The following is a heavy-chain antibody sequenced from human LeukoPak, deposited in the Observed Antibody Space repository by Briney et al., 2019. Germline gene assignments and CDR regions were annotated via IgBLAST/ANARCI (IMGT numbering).Heavy chain of an antibody. J-gene: IGHJ4*02. V-gene: IGHV3-9*01. CDR2: ISWNSGSI. D-gene: IGHD6-13*01. CDR3: AKDLAYGSSWYYFEY. CDR1: GFTFDDYA. Sequence: GGSLRLSCAASGFTFDDYAMHWVRQAPGKGLEGVSGISWNSGSIGYADSVKGRFTISRDNAKNSLYLQMNSLRAEDTALYYCAKDLAYGSSWYYFEYWGQGTLVTVSS.